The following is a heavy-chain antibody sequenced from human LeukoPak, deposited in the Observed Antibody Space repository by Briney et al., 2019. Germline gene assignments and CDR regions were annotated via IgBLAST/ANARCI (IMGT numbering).Heavy chain of an antibody. Sequence: ASVKVSCKASGYTFTSYYMHWVRQAPGQGLEWMGIINPSGGSTSYAQKFQGRVTMTRDTSTSTVYMELRSLRSDDTAVYYCARTEWELSEVLLYYFDYWGQGTLVTVSS. D-gene: IGHD1-26*01. CDR3: ARTEWELSEVLLYYFDY. CDR1: GYTFTSYY. CDR2: INPSGGST. J-gene: IGHJ4*02. V-gene: IGHV1-46*01.